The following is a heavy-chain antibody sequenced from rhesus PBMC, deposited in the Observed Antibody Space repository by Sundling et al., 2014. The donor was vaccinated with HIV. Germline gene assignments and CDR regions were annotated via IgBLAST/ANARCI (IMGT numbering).Heavy chain of an antibody. CDR3: ARGNSLDS. CDR2: TYGTGWRS. V-gene: IGHV4-160*01. CDR1: GGSISSNY. D-gene: IGHD1-32*01. Sequence: QLQLQESGPGLVKPSETLSVTCAVSGGSISSNYWTWIRQSPGKGLEWIGDTYGTGWRSEYNPSLKSRVTISKDTSKNQFSLKLTSVTAADTAVYYCARGNSLDSWGQGPSSPSPQ. J-gene: IGHJ6*01.